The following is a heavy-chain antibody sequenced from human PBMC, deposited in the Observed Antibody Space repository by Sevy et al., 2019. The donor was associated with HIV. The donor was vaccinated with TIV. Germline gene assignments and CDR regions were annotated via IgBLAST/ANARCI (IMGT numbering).Heavy chain of an antibody. J-gene: IGHJ4*02. D-gene: IGHD2-21*02. CDR2: IASHGNYN. CDR1: GFIFSHYD. CDR3: ARLESCGGDCYYIDS. Sequence: GGSLRLSCAASGFIFSHYDMHWVRQAPGKGLEWVAVIASHGNYNSLAASVKGRFTISRDTARNTLDLQMNSLRVEDTAVYYCARLESCGGDCYYIDSWGQGALVTVSS. V-gene: IGHV3-30-3*01.